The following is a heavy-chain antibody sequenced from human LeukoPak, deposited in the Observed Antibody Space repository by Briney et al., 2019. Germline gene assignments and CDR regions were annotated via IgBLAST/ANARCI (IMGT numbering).Heavy chain of an antibody. CDR1: GFTFETYW. V-gene: IGHV3-74*01. Sequence: PGGSLRLSCAASGFTFETYWMHWVRQAPGKGLEWVSCINGYGSITNYADSVKGRFTISRDNAKNTLYLQMNSLRVEDTAVYYCAKTYTGSNYYYYYMDVWGKGTTVTVSS. J-gene: IGHJ6*03. CDR2: INGYGSIT. D-gene: IGHD3-16*01. CDR3: AKTYTGSNYYYYYMDV.